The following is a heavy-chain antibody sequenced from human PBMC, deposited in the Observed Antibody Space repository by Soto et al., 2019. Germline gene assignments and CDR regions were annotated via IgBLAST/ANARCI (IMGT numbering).Heavy chain of an antibody. D-gene: IGHD2-15*01. J-gene: IGHJ4*02. V-gene: IGHV4-59*01. CDR3: ARVGYCSGGSCFYFDY. CDR1: GGSISSYY. CDR2: IYYSGST. Sequence: PSETLSLTCTVSGGSISSYYWSWIRQPPGKGLEWIGYIYYSGSTNYNPSLKSRVTISVDTSKNQFSLKLSSVTAADTAVYYCARVGYCSGGSCFYFDYWGQGTLVTVSS.